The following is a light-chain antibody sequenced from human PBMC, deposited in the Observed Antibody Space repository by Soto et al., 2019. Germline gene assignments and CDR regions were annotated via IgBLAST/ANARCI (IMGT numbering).Light chain of an antibody. Sequence: EIVMTQSPATLSVSPGERATLSCRASQSVSSNLAWYQQKPGQAPRLLIYGASTMATGIPARFSGSGYGTEFTLSISSLQSEDFAVYYCQQYNNRPPLTFGGGTTVEIK. CDR3: QQYNNRPPLT. J-gene: IGKJ4*01. CDR2: GAS. V-gene: IGKV3-15*01. CDR1: QSVSSN.